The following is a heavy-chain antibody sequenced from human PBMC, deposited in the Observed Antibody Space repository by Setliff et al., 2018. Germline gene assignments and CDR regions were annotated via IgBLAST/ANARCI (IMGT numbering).Heavy chain of an antibody. Sequence: QTGGSLRLSCAASGFTFSNYAMTWVRQAPGKGLEWVSAISGSGLSTSYADSVKGRFTISRDNSKKTLFLQMHSLRAEDTAVYYCAKGQGFYDSSATAWWVYWGQGTLVTVSS. CDR1: GFTFSNYA. J-gene: IGHJ4*02. CDR3: AKGQGFYDSSATAWWVY. D-gene: IGHD3-22*01. V-gene: IGHV3-23*01. CDR2: ISGSGLST.